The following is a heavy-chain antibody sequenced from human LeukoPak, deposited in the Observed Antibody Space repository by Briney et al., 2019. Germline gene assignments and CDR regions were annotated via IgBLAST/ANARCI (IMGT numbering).Heavy chain of an antibody. CDR1: GYTFTSYG. CDR3: ARTHLYYYDSSGYYF. D-gene: IGHD3-22*01. CDR2: ISAYNGNT. V-gene: IGHV1-18*01. Sequence: GASVKVSCKASGYTFTSYGISWVRQAPGQGLEWMGWISAYNGNTNYAQKLQGRVTMTTDTSTSTAYMELRSLRSDDTAVYYCARTHLYYYDSSGYYFWGQGTLVTVSS. J-gene: IGHJ4*02.